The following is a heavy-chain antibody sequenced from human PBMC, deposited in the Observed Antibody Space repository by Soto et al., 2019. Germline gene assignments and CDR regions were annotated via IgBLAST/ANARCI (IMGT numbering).Heavy chain of an antibody. Sequence: PGESLXISCKGSGYSFTSYFISWVRQMPGKGLEWMGRIDPSDSYTNYSPSFQGHVTISADKSISTAYLQWSSLKASDTAMYYCARLSTGYYYYYGMDVWGQGTTVTVSS. CDR2: IDPSDSYT. CDR1: GYSFTSYF. D-gene: IGHD3-16*02. CDR3: ARLSTGYYYYYGMDV. V-gene: IGHV5-10-1*01. J-gene: IGHJ6*02.